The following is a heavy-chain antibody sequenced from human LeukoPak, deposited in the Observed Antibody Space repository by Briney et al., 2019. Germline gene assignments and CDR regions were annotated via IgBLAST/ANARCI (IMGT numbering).Heavy chain of an antibody. CDR3: ARDRSTMTTWVDY. Sequence: GGSLRLSCAASGFTFSNYGMSWVRQAPGKGLEWVSTISGSGHSTYYADSVKGRFTISRDSSKNTLYLQMNSLRAEDTAVYYCARDRSTMTTWVDYWGQGTLVTVSS. CDR2: ISGSGHST. D-gene: IGHD4-17*01. CDR1: GFTFSNYG. V-gene: IGHV3-23*01. J-gene: IGHJ4*02.